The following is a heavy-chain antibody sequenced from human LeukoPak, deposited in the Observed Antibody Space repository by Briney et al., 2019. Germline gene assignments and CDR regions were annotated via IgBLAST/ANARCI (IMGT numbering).Heavy chain of an antibody. CDR2: IYSGGST. Sequence: PGGSLRLSCAASGFTVSSNYMSWVRQAPGKGLEWVLVIYSGGSTHYADSVKGRFTISRDNSKNTLYLQMNSLRAEDTAVYYCARVPTTVTTVYFDYWGQGTLVTVSS. CDR1: GFTVSSNY. CDR3: ARVPTTVTTVYFDY. J-gene: IGHJ4*02. V-gene: IGHV3-53*01. D-gene: IGHD4-17*01.